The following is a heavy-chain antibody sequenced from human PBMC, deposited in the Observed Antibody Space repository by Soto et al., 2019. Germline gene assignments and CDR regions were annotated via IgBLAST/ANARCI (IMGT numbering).Heavy chain of an antibody. V-gene: IGHV4-59*08. CDR2: IYYSGST. D-gene: IGHD1-26*01. CDR3: ARHVVGGSYYFQH. Sequence: SETLSLTCTVSGGSISSYYWSWIRQPPGKGLEWIGYIYYSGSTNYNPSLKSRVTISVDTSKNQVSLKLSSVTAADTAVYYCARHVVGGSYYFQHWGQGTLVTVSS. CDR1: GGSISSYY. J-gene: IGHJ1*01.